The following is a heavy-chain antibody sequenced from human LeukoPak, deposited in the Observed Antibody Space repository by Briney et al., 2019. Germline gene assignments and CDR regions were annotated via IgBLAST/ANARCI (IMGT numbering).Heavy chain of an antibody. CDR2: INPYSGGT. D-gene: IGHD3-22*01. Sequence: ASVKVSCKPFGYTFTAYYMHWVRQAPGQGLEWMGWINPYSGGTKYAQNFQGRLTMTRDPSISTAYMELSRLTSDDTAVYYCAPTPPDSYDNSGYFDYWGQGTLATVSS. V-gene: IGHV1-2*02. CDR1: GYTFTAYY. CDR3: APTPPDSYDNSGYFDY. J-gene: IGHJ4*02.